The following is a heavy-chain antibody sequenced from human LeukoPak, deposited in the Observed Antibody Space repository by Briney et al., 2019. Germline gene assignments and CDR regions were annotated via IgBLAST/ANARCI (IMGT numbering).Heavy chain of an antibody. CDR3: AREILRRAFDI. CDR2: ISYDGSNK. V-gene: IGHV3-30-3*01. D-gene: IGHD3-3*01. Sequence: GGSLRLSCAASGFTFSSYAMHWVRQAPGRGLEWVAVISYDGSNKYYADSVKGRFTISRDNSKNTLYLQMNSLRAEDTAVYYCAREILRRAFDIWGQGTMVTVSS. J-gene: IGHJ3*02. CDR1: GFTFSSYA.